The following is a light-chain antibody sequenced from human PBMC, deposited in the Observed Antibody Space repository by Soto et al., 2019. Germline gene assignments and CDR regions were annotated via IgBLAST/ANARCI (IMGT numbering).Light chain of an antibody. J-gene: IGKJ5*01. V-gene: IGKV3-11*01. Sequence: EIVLTQSPATLSLSPGERATLSCRTSQSVSSYFAWYQQKPARAPSLLIYDASNRATAIPARFIGSGSGTEFTLTISSLEPEDFAVYYCQQRSNWPITFGQVTRLEI. CDR3: QQRSNWPIT. CDR2: DAS. CDR1: QSVSSY.